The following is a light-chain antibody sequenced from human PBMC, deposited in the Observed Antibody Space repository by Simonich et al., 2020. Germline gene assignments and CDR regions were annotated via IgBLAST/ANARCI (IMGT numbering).Light chain of an antibody. CDR3: QQYYSTPPLT. CDR2: AAS. V-gene: IGKV1-NL1*01. CDR1: QGISNS. J-gene: IGKJ4*01. Sequence: DIQMTQSPSSLSASVGDRVTITCRASQGISNSLAWYQQKPGKAPKLPHYAASRLESGVPSRFSGSGSGTDYTLTISSLQPEDFATYYCQQYYSTPPLTFGGGTKVEIK.